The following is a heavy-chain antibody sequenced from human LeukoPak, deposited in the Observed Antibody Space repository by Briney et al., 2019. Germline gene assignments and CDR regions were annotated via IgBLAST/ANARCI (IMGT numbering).Heavy chain of an antibody. CDR1: GYSFTTYW. J-gene: IGHJ5*02. D-gene: IGHD4-23*01. CDR2: IYPGDSDT. CDR3: ARRIPWKRGNYCFDT. Sequence: GESLKISCKGSGYSFTTYWIVWVRQMPGKGLEWMGIIYPGDSDTTYSPSFQGQVTISADKSINTAYVQWSSLEASGTAIYYGARRIPWKRGNYCFDTWGKETWFTASS. V-gene: IGHV5-51*01.